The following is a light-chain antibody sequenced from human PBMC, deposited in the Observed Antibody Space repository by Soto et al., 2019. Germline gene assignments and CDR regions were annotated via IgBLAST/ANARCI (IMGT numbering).Light chain of an antibody. CDR1: QSVSSSY. Sequence: EIVLTQSPGTLSLSPGERATLSCRASQSVSSSYLAWYQQKPGQAPKLLIYGASSRATGIPDRFSGSGSGTDFTLTISRLEPEDFVVYYCQQHGSSPRTFGQGTKVEIK. CDR3: QQHGSSPRT. V-gene: IGKV3-20*01. CDR2: GAS. J-gene: IGKJ1*01.